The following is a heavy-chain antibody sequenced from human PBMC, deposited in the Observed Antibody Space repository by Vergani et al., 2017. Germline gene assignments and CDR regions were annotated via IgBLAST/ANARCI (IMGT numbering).Heavy chain of an antibody. D-gene: IGHD6-19*01. CDR3: ASDTHSGQRAHR. CDR1: FDSIRNLY. Sequence: QVQLQESGPGLVKSSETLSLTCSVSFDSIRNLYCNWIRQPPGKGLEWMGSIHYSENTNYNPSLKTRVTISVDTSKNQFSLTLTSVTAADTAVYYCASDTHSGQRAHRWGQGILVTVTS. V-gene: IGHV4-59*11. J-gene: IGHJ5*02. CDR2: IHYSENT.